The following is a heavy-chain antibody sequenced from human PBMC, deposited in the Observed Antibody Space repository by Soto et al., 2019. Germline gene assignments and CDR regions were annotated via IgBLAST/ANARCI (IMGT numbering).Heavy chain of an antibody. CDR3: ASGEARTGTN. CDR1: GFPFTIYS. CDR2: ISSSSSTI. D-gene: IGHD1-1*01. Sequence: GGSLRLTCAAFGFPFTIYSMNWVRQAPGKGLEWVSYISSSSSTIYYADSVKGRFTISRDNAKNSLYLQMNSLRAEDTAVYYCASGEARTGTNWGQGTLVTVSS. V-gene: IGHV3-48*01. J-gene: IGHJ4*02.